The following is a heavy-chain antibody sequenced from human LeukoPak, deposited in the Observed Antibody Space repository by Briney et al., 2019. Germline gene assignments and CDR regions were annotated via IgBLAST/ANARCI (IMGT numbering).Heavy chain of an antibody. Sequence: ASVKVSCKASGYTFTSSGISWVRQAPGQGLEWMGWISAYNGNTDYAQKLQGRVTMTTDTSTTTAYMELRSLRFEDTAVYYCARDYGSGKWIDYWGQGTLVTVSS. CDR1: GYTFTSSG. D-gene: IGHD3-10*01. V-gene: IGHV1-18*01. CDR2: ISAYNGNT. J-gene: IGHJ4*02. CDR3: ARDYGSGKWIDY.